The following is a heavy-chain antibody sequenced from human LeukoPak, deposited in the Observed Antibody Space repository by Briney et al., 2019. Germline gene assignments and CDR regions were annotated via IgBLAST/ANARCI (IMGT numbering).Heavy chain of an antibody. CDR3: ARDHSGSQHWFDP. D-gene: IGHD1-26*01. J-gene: IGHJ5*02. CDR1: GYTFTTYY. CDR2: INPSADNT. V-gene: IGHV1-46*01. Sequence: ASVKVSCKASGYTFTTYYMHWVRQAPGQGLECMGVINPSADNTSYAQKFQGRVIMTRDTSTSTVYTELNSLTSEDTAVYYCARDHSGSQHWFDPWGQGTLVTVSS.